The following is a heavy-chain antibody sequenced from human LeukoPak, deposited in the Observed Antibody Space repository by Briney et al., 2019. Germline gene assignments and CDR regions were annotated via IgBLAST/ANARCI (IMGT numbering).Heavy chain of an antibody. D-gene: IGHD5-18*01. CDR3: ARVYHSYGVEY. CDR2: ISSSSSYT. V-gene: IGHV3-21*01. J-gene: IGHJ4*02. Sequence: GGSLRLSCAASGFTFSSYSMNWVRQAPGKGLEWVSSISSSSSYTYYADSLKGRFTISRDNAKNSLYLQMNSLRAEDTAVYYCARVYHSYGVEYWGQGTLVTVSS. CDR1: GFTFSSYS.